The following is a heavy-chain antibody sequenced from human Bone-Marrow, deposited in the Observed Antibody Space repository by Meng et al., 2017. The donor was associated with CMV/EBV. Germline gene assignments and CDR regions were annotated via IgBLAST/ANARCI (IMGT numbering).Heavy chain of an antibody. CDR1: GGSISSGGYY. J-gene: IGHJ4*02. D-gene: IGHD3-16*01. V-gene: IGHV4-39*07. CDR3: ARDQGGL. Sequence: SETLSLTCTVSGGSISSGGYYWSWIRQPPGKGLQWIGSINYSGVTRYNPSIKSRVIMSVDTSKNQFSLKLSSVTAADTAVYYCARDQGGLWGQGTRVTVSS. CDR2: INYSGVT.